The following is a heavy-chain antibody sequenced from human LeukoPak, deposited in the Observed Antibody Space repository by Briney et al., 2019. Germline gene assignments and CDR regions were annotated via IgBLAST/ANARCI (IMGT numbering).Heavy chain of an antibody. CDR3: ARINAVTTNPGSFDY. J-gene: IGHJ4*02. CDR1: GYTFTSFG. Sequence: GASARVSCKASGYTFTSFGISWVRQAPGRGLEWMGWIGANNGNTNYAQELQGRVTVTTDTSTSTAYMELRSLRSDDTAVYYCARINAVTTNPGSFDYWGQGTLLTVSS. CDR2: IGANNGNT. D-gene: IGHD4-17*01. V-gene: IGHV1-18*01.